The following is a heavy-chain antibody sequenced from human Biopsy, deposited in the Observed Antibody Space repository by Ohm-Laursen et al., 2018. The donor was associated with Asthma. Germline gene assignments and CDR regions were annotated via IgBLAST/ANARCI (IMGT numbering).Heavy chain of an antibody. CDR1: GYTFNSAG. J-gene: IGHJ6*02. V-gene: IGHV1-18*01. D-gene: IGHD3-10*01. CDR2: ISVYNGNT. CDR3: TRAVDYSHYYGIDV. Sequence: ASVKVSCNTSGYTFNSAGITWVRQAPGQGLEWMGWISVYNGNTKVAQKPQDRVTTITDTSTSTAYMELRSLRSDDTAVYFCTRAVDYSHYYGIDVWGQGTTVTVS.